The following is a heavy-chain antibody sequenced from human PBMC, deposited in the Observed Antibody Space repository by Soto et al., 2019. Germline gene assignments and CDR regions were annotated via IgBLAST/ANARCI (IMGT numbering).Heavy chain of an antibody. Sequence: QVQLVESGGGVVQPGRSLRLSCAASGFTFSSYGMHWVRQAPGKGLEWVAVISYDGSNKYYADSVKGRFTISRDNSKNTLYLQMNSLRAEDTAVYYCAKDLALYDILTGSGMDVWGQGTTVTVSS. D-gene: IGHD3-9*01. CDR3: AKDLALYDILTGSGMDV. CDR2: ISYDGSNK. V-gene: IGHV3-30*18. CDR1: GFTFSSYG. J-gene: IGHJ6*02.